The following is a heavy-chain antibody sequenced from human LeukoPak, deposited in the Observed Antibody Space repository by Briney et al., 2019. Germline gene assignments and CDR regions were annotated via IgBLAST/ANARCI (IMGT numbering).Heavy chain of an antibody. CDR3: ARLIPGTTGLRKNYFDY. V-gene: IGHV4-4*09. J-gene: IGHJ4*02. CDR1: GDSISSSY. Sequence: SETLSLTCTVSGDSISSSYWNWIRQTPGKELEWIGHISASGNTNYNPSLKSRIIISVDMSKNQFSLKPSSVTAADTAVYYCARLIPGTTGLRKNYFDYWGQGTLVTVSS. D-gene: IGHD1-20*01. CDR2: ISASGNT.